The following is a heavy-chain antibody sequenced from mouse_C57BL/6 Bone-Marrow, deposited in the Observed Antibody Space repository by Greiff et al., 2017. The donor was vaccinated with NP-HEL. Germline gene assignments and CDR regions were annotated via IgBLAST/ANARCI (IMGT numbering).Heavy chain of an antibody. Sequence: VNVVESGPELVKPGASVKISCKASGYAFSSSWMNWVKQRPGKGLEWIGRIYPGDGDTNYNGKFKGKATLTADKSSSTAYMQLSSLTSEDSAVYFCARKGIRKYFDVWGTGTTVTVSS. CDR3: ARKGIRKYFDV. D-gene: IGHD2-4*01. CDR2: IYPGDGDT. J-gene: IGHJ1*03. CDR1: GYAFSSSW. V-gene: IGHV1-82*01.